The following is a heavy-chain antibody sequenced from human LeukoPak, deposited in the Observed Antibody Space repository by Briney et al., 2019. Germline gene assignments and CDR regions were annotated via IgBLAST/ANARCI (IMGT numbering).Heavy chain of an antibody. CDR2: ISAYNGNT. V-gene: IGHV1-18*01. CDR3: ARDRAVNNFDY. J-gene: IGHJ4*02. Sequence: GASVKVSCKASGGTFSSYAISWVRQAPGQGLEWMGWISAYNGNTNYAQKLQGRVTMTTDTSTSTAYMELRSLRSDDTAVYYCARDRAVNNFDYWGQGTLVTVSS. CDR1: GGTFSSYA. D-gene: IGHD2/OR15-2a*01.